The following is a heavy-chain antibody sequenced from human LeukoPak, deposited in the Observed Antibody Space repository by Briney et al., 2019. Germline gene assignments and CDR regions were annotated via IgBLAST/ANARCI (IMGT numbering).Heavy chain of an antibody. V-gene: IGHV3-23*01. D-gene: IGHD1-26*01. CDR3: AKWQYGAGFDS. Sequence: GGSLRLSCAASRFTFSSYVMNWVRQAPGKGLEWVSAISGSDDKTYYADSVQGRFTISRDNSKNTLYLQMDSLRAEDTAVYYCAKWQYGAGFDSWGQGTLVTVSS. J-gene: IGHJ4*02. CDR1: RFTFSSYV. CDR2: ISGSDDKT.